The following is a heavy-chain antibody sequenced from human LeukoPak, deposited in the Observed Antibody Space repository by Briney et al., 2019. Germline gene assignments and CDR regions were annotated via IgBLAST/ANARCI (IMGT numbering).Heavy chain of an antibody. CDR2: IIPILGIA. D-gene: IGHD3-9*01. J-gene: IGHJ4*02. Sequence: SVKVSCKAPGGTFSSYAISWVRQAPGQGLEWMGRIIPILGIANYAQKFQGRVTITADKSTSTAYVELSSLRSEDTAVYYCARGLTEPPDLRYFDWLLDYWGQGTLVTVSS. CDR1: GGTFSSYA. V-gene: IGHV1-69*04. CDR3: ARGLTEPPDLRYFDWLLDY.